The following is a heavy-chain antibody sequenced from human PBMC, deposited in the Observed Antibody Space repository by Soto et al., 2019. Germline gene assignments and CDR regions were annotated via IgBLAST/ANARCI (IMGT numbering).Heavy chain of an antibody. D-gene: IGHD3-3*01. V-gene: IGHV4-39*01. CDR2: IYYSGST. Sequence: QLQLQESGPGLVKPSETLSLTCTVSGGSISSSSYYWGWIRQPPGKGLEWIGSIYYSGSTYYNPSLKSLVTISVDTSKNQFSLKLSSVTAADTAVYYCARLLHYDFWGDYYYYYGMDVWGQGTTVTVSS. CDR1: GGSISSSSYY. CDR3: ARLLHYDFWGDYYYYYGMDV. J-gene: IGHJ6*02.